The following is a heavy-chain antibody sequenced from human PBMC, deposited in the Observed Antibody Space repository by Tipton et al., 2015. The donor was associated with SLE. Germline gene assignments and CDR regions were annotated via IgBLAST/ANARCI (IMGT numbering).Heavy chain of an antibody. V-gene: IGHV3-21*01. CDR3: ARGEQEGYNFWTGYYLDC. CDR1: GFTFSSYS. CDR2: ISSSSSYI. J-gene: IGHJ4*02. D-gene: IGHD3/OR15-3a*01. Sequence: SLRPSCAASGFTFSSYSMNWVRQAPGKGLEWVSSISSSSSYIYYADSVKGRFTISRENSKSTVYLEMSSLRSEDTAIYYCARGEQEGYNFWTGYYLDCWSQGMLVTVSS.